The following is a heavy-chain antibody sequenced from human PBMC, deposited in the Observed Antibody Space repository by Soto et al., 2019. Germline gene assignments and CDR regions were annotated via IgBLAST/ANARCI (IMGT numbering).Heavy chain of an antibody. Sequence: QVQLVQSGAEVKKPGASVKVSCKASGYTFTSYAMHWVRQAPGQRLEGMGWINAGNGNTKYSQKFQGRVTITRDTSASTAYMELSSLRSEDTAVYYCARDQSPLITMVRGVIGSLDYWGQGTLVTVSS. CDR3: ARDQSPLITMVRGVIGSLDY. CDR2: INAGNGNT. CDR1: GYTFTSYA. D-gene: IGHD3-10*01. J-gene: IGHJ4*02. V-gene: IGHV1-3*01.